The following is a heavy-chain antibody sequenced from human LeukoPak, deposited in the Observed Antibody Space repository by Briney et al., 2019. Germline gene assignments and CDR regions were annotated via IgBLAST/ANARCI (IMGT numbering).Heavy chain of an antibody. CDR1: GFTFSIYA. CDR3: AKVQLLWFGELFVPHFDD. D-gene: IGHD3-10*01. V-gene: IGHV3-23*01. Sequence: GGSLRLSCAASGFTFSIYAMTWVRQAPGKGLEWVSGISDSGDSTYYADSVKGRFSISRDNSKNTLYLQLNTLRAEDTAVYYCAKVQLLWFGELFVPHFDDWGQGTLATVSS. J-gene: IGHJ4*02. CDR2: ISDSGDST.